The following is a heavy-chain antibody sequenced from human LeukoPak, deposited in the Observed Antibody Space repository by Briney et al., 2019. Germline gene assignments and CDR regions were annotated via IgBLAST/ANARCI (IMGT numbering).Heavy chain of an antibody. CDR3: ARAPPFGYYDSSGYYYWNAFDI. CDR1: GGSISSYY. J-gene: IGHJ3*02. D-gene: IGHD3-22*01. CDR2: IYYSGTT. V-gene: IGHV4-59*12. Sequence: SETLSLTCTVSGGSISSYYWSWIRQPPGKGLEWIGYIYYSGTTNYNPSLKSRVTISVDTSKNQFSLKLSSVTAADTAVYYCARAPPFGYYDSSGYYYWNAFDIWGQGTMVTVSS.